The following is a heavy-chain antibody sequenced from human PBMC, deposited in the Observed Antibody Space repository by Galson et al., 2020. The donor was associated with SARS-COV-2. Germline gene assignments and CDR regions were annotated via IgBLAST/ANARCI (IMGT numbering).Heavy chain of an antibody. D-gene: IGHD3-16*01. CDR1: GFSFSSFA. J-gene: IGHJ4*02. CDR3: AKDTGGVNEY. CDR2: ISGSGGST. Sequence: SLRLSCAASGFSFSSFALRWVRQAPGKGLEWVSTISGSGGSTYYPDSVKGRFTISRDNSRNTVFLQMNNLRAEDTAVYFCAKDTGGVNEYWGQGTLVTVSS. V-gene: IGHV3-23*01.